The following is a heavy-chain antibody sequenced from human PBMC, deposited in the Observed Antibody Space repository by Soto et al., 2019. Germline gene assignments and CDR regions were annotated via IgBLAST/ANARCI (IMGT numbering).Heavy chain of an antibody. CDR2: IYYSGST. D-gene: IGHD5-18*01. V-gene: IGHV4-30-4*01. Sequence: PSETLSLTCSVSGGTITRGDHFWSWVRQSPGKGLEWLGYIYYSGSTYYNPSLKGRVMMTIDTSKHQFSLNLSSVTAADTAVFYWGRGQTAIDVWGQGTTVTVS. CDR1: GGTITRGDHF. J-gene: IGHJ6*02. CDR3: GRGQTAIDV.